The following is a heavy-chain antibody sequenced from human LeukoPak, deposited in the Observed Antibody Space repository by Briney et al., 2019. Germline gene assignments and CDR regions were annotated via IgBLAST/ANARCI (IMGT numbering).Heavy chain of an antibody. CDR2: INAGNGNT. V-gene: IGHV1-3*01. Sequence: ASVKVSCKASGYDFTSYAMHWVRQAPGQRLEWMGWINAGNGNTKYSQKFQDRVTVTRDTSTSTAYMELSSLRSEDTAVYYCAREVNHYDSGAYSPGLDYWGQGTLVTVSS. D-gene: IGHD3-22*01. CDR1: GYDFTSYA. CDR3: AREVNHYDSGAYSPGLDY. J-gene: IGHJ4*02.